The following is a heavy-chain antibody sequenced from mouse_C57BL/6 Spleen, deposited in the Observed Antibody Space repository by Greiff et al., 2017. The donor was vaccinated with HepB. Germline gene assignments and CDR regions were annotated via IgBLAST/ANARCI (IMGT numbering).Heavy chain of an antibody. CDR2: IDPSDSYT. D-gene: IGHD1-1*01. V-gene: IGHV1-69*01. Sequence: VQLQQPGAELVMPGASVKLSCKASGYTFTSYWMHWVKQRPGQGLEWIGEIDPSDSYTNYNQKFKGKSTLTVDKSSSTAYMQLSSLTSEASAVYYCARKSSSFDYGGQGTTLTVSS. J-gene: IGHJ2*01. CDR3: ARKSSSFDY. CDR1: GYTFTSYW.